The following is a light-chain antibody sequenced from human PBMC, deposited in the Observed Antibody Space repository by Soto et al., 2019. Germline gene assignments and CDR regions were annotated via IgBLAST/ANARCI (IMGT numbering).Light chain of an antibody. CDR2: GAS. CDR3: QQYDTWPLT. V-gene: IGKV3-15*01. CDR1: QSVSSK. J-gene: IGKJ4*01. Sequence: TVMTQSPATLSVSPGERATLSCRASQSVSSKLAWYQQKPGQAPRLLIYGASTRATGIPARFSGSGSGTEFTLTISSLQSEDFAVYYCQQYDTWPLTFGGGTKVDI.